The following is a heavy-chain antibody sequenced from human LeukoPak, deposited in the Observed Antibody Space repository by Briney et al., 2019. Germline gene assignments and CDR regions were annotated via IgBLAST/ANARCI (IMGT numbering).Heavy chain of an antibody. CDR1: GFTFSNYD. Sequence: SVKVSCKASGFTFSNYDINWVRQAPRQGLEWMGGIIPIFGTANYAQKFQGRVTITADESTSTAYMELSSLRSEDTAVYYCARWNCSSTSCFHWFDPWGQGTLVTVSS. V-gene: IGHV1-69*13. J-gene: IGHJ5*02. D-gene: IGHD2-2*01. CDR3: ARWNCSSTSCFHWFDP. CDR2: IIPIFGTA.